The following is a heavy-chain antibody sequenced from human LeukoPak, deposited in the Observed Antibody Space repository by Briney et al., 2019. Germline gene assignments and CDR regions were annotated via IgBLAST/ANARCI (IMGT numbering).Heavy chain of an antibody. CDR2: IRTDGINK. D-gene: IGHD3-10*01. CDR1: GFTFSNYG. Sequence: GGSLRLSCAASGFTFSNYGMHWVRQAPGKGLEWVAFIRTDGINKYHADSVKGRFTIARNDSKNTLYLQLSSLRAADTCVYYGTRTSVWYGISWGQGTLVIVSS. V-gene: IGHV3-30*02. J-gene: IGHJ4*02. CDR3: TRTSVWYGIS.